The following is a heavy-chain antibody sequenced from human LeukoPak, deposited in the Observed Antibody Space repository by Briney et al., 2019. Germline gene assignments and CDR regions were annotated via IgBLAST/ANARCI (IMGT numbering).Heavy chain of an antibody. CDR1: GLTFSDHY. Sequence: GGSLRLSCAASGLTFSDHYMDWVRQAPGKGLEWVGRIRNAINSFTTEYAASVKGRFTISRDDSRNSLYMQMNSLKTEDTAVYYCATYGEDIVNYYYYGMDVWGQGTTVTVSS. CDR3: ATYGEDIVNYYYYGMDV. D-gene: IGHD3-16*02. CDR2: IRNAINSFTT. V-gene: IGHV3-72*01. J-gene: IGHJ6*02.